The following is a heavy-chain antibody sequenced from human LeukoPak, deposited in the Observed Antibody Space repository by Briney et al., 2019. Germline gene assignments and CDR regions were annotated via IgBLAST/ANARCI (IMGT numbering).Heavy chain of an antibody. J-gene: IGHJ4*02. CDR2: IYYSGST. D-gene: IGHD6-19*01. Sequence: SETLSLTCTVSGGSISSYYWSWIRQPPGKGLEWIGYIYYSGSTNYNPSLRSRVTISVDTSKNQFSLKLSSVTAADTAVYYCARDPRAGYSSGWSSWGQGTLVTVSS. CDR1: GGSISSYY. CDR3: ARDPRAGYSSGWSS. V-gene: IGHV4-59*01.